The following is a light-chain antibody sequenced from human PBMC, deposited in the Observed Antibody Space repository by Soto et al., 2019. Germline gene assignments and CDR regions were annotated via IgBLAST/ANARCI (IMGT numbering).Light chain of an antibody. CDR3: CSYTRSGTLS. CDR1: SNDVGGYNY. V-gene: IGLV2-14*01. Sequence: QSALTQPASVSGSPGQSITISCTGTSNDVGGYNYVSWYQQHPGKAPKLVIYEVSHRPSGISDRFSGSKSGNTASLTISGLQPEDTALYYCCSYTRSGTLSFGGGTKVTVL. J-gene: IGLJ2*01. CDR2: EVS.